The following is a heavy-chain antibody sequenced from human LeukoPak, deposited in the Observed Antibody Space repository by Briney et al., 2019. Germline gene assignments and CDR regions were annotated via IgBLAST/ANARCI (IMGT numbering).Heavy chain of an antibody. D-gene: IGHD6-13*01. CDR1: GGTFSSYA. CDR3: ARDLELAAAGFSYYYYMDV. J-gene: IGHJ6*03. CDR2: IIPIFGTA. V-gene: IGHV1-69*01. Sequence: LVKVSCKASGGTFSSYAISWVRQAPGQGLEWMGGIIPIFGTANYAQKFQGRVTITADESTSTAYMELSSLRSEDTAVYYCARDLELAAAGFSYYYYMDVWGKGTTVTVTS.